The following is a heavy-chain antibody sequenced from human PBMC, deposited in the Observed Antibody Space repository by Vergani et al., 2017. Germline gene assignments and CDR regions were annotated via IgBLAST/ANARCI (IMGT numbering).Heavy chain of an antibody. D-gene: IGHD2-2*01. CDR1: GYTFTSYG. CDR2: ISPYNGNT. CDR3: ARDRSDCSSTSYYTAAFS. V-gene: IGHV1-18*01. Sequence: QVQLVQSGAEVKKPGASVKVSCKTSGYTFTSYGISWVRRAPGQGLEWMGWISPYNGNTNYAQKLQGTVTMTTDTSTRTAYMGLRSLRSDYTAVYYCARDRSDCSSTSYYTAAFSWGQGTLVTVSS. J-gene: IGHJ5*02.